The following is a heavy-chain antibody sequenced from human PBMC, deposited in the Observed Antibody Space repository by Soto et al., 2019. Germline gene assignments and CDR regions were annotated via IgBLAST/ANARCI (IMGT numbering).Heavy chain of an antibody. V-gene: IGHV3-74*01. D-gene: IGHD4-4*01. CDR3: ARYQYQPAPFDY. CDR1: GFTFSSYW. CDR2: INSDGSST. J-gene: IGHJ4*02. Sequence: EVQLVESGGGLVQPGGSLRLSCAASGFTFSSYWMHWVRQAPGKGLVWVSRINSDGSSTSYADSVKGRFTISRDNAKNTLYLQMNSLIAEDTAVYYCARYQYQPAPFDYWGQGTLVTVSS.